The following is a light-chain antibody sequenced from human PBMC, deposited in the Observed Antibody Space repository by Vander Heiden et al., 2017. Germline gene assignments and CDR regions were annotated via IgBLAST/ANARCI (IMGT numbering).Light chain of an antibody. J-gene: IGKJ3*01. Sequence: DIQMTQSPSSLSVSVGDRATITCPASQDISNYVNCYQQQPGKAPKLLIYDASNLETRVPSWFSGSGAGKDFPFTISSLHHEYIAKYYCQQYDNLPWTFGPGTKVDIK. V-gene: IGKV1-33*01. CDR2: DAS. CDR1: QDISNY. CDR3: QQYDNLPWT.